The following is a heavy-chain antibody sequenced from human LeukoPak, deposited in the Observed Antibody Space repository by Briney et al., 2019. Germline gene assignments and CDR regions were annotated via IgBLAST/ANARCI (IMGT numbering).Heavy chain of an antibody. CDR2: IWYDGSNK. CDR1: GFTFSSYG. CDR3: AKELRYCSSTSCPNYFDY. J-gene: IGHJ4*02. Sequence: GGSLRLSCAASGFTFSSYGMHWVRQAPGKGLEWVAVIWYDGSNKYYADSVKGRFTISRDNSKNTLYLQMNSLRAEDTAVYYCAKELRYCSSTSCPNYFDYWGQGTLVTVS. V-gene: IGHV3-33*06. D-gene: IGHD2-2*01.